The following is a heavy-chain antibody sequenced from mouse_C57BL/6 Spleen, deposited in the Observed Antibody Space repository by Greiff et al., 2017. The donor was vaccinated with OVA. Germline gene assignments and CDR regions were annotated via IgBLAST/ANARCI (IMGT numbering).Heavy chain of an antibody. CDR2: ISYDGSN. D-gene: IGHD2-1*01. CDR3: ARGGSYYGNSDYAMDY. Sequence: EVKVEESGPGLVKPSQSLSLTCSVTGYSITSGYYWNWIRQFPGNKLEWMGYISYDGSNNYNPSLKNRISITRDTSKNQFFLKLNSVTTEDTATYYCARGGSYYGNSDYAMDYWGQGTSVTVSS. CDR1: GYSITSGYY. V-gene: IGHV3-6*01. J-gene: IGHJ4*01.